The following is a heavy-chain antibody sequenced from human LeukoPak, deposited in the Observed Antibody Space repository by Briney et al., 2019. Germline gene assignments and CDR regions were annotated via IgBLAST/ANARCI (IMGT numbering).Heavy chain of an antibody. J-gene: IGHJ4*02. CDR3: TKVRSGSSSWALRVFDN. V-gene: IGHV3-74*01. Sequence: GGSLRLSCADSGFTFSTYWMHWVRQAPGKGLVWVSRITPDGRRTNYADSVKGRFTISRDNAKNTLYLQMNSLRAEDTAVYYCTKVRSGSSSWALRVFDNWGQGALVTVSS. CDR2: ITPDGRRT. CDR1: GFTFSTYW. D-gene: IGHD6-13*01.